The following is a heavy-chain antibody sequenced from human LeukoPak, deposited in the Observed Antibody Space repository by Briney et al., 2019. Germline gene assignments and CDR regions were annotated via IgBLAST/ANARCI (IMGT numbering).Heavy chain of an antibody. CDR1: GFTFSGYI. V-gene: IGHV3-48*01. D-gene: IGHD6-19*01. Sequence: GGSLRLSCAASGFTFSGYIMNWVRQAPGKGLEWDSFIGTSGNTIYYADSVKGRFTVSRDNAKNSLYLQMNSLRAEDTAVYYCARDQWLDYWGQGTLVTVSS. CDR3: ARDQWLDY. CDR2: IGTSGNTI. J-gene: IGHJ4*02.